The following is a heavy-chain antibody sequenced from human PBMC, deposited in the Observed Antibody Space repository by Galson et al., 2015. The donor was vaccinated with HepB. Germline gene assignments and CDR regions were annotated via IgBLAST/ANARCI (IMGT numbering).Heavy chain of an antibody. CDR3: ARGFQGGGSCYSTPSCYYYGMDV. V-gene: IGHV1-69*13. D-gene: IGHD2-15*01. CDR2: IIPIFGTA. Sequence: SVKVSCKASGGTFSSYAISWVRQAPGQGLEWMGGIIPIFGTANYAQKFQGRVTITADESTSTAYMELSSLRSEDTAVYYCARGFQGGGSCYSTPSCYYYGMDVWGQGTTVTVSS. J-gene: IGHJ6*02. CDR1: GGTFSSYA.